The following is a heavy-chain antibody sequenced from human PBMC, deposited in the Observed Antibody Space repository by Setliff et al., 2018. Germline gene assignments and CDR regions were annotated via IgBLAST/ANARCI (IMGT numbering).Heavy chain of an antibody. CDR1: GFSLSNARMG. V-gene: IGHV2-26*01. Sequence: PPLVNPTETLTLTCTVSGFSLSNARMGVSWIRQPPGKALEWLAHIFSNDGKSYSTSLKSRLTISKDTSKSQVVLTMTNMDPVDTATYYCARAYYDSSGYYPLVYWGQGTLVTVSS. D-gene: IGHD3-22*01. CDR3: ARAYYDSSGYYPLVY. J-gene: IGHJ4*02. CDR2: IFSNDGK.